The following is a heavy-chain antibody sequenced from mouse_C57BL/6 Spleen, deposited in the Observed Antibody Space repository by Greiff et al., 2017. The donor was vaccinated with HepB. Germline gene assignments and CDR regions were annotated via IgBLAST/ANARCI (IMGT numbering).Heavy chain of an antibody. Sequence: VQLQQPGAELVMPGASVKLSCKASGYTFTSYWMHWVKQRPGQGLEWIGAIDPSDSYTNYNQKFKGKSTLTVDKSSSTAYMQLSSLTAEDSAVYYCARTYDYDRGPWFAYWGQGTLVTVSA. V-gene: IGHV1-69*01. CDR1: GYTFTSYW. CDR2: IDPSDSYT. CDR3: ARTYDYDRGPWFAY. D-gene: IGHD2-4*01. J-gene: IGHJ3*01.